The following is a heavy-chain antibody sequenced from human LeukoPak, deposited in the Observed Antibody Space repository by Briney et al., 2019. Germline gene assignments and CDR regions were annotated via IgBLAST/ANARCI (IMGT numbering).Heavy chain of an antibody. CDR3: ASSWGSSGLAY. J-gene: IGHJ4*02. V-gene: IGHV4-30-2*01. CDR1: GGSISCGVYS. Sequence: SETLFLTCAVYGGSISCGVYSSSWIRQPPGKGLEWIGYIYHSGSTYYNPSLKSRGAISLDRSKNQFCLKLGAVTAADTAVYYCASSWGSSGLAYWGQGTLVSVSS. D-gene: IGHD3-22*01. CDR2: IYHSGST.